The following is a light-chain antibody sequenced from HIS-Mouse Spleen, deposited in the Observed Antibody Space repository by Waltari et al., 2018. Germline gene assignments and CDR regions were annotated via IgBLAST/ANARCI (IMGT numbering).Light chain of an antibody. CDR1: SSNIGTNY. CDR2: DNN. J-gene: IGLJ3*02. Sequence: QSVLTQPPSVSAAPVQKVTISCSGSSSNIGTNYVSWYQQLPGTAPKLLIYDNNKRPAGIPDRFSGSKSGTSATLGITGLQTGDEADYYCGTWDSSLSAWVFGGGTKLTVL. CDR3: GTWDSSLSAWV. V-gene: IGLV1-51*01.